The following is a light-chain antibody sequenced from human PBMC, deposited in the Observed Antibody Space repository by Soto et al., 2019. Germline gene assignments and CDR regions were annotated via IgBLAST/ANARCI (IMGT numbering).Light chain of an antibody. CDR3: QQYNAYPLT. V-gene: IGKV1-5*03. CDR1: QSINSW. Sequence: DIPMTQSPSTLPASVGDRVTITCRASQSINSWLAWYQQKPGKAPKLLIYKASTLESGVPLRFSGSESGTEFTLTISNLQPDDIATYYCQQYNAYPLTFGGGTTVDLK. CDR2: KAS. J-gene: IGKJ4*01.